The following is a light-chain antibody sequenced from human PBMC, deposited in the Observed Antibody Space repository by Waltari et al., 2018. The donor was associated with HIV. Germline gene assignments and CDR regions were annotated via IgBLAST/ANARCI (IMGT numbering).Light chain of an antibody. CDR3: QSYDSSLSGSV. Sequence: QSVLTQPPSVSGAPGQRVTISCTGSSSNIGAGYDVHWYQQFPGSAPKLLINGNVNRPSGVPDRFSDSKSGTSASLALTGLQAEDEADYYCQSYDSSLSGSVFGGGTKLTVL. J-gene: IGLJ3*02. CDR1: SSNIGAGYD. V-gene: IGLV1-40*01. CDR2: GNV.